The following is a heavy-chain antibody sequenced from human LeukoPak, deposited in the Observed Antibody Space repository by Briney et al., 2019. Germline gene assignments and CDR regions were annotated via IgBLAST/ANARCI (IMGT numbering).Heavy chain of an antibody. V-gene: IGHV1-18*01. CDR1: GYTFTSYG. CDR2: ISAYNGNT. D-gene: IGHD3-3*01. CDR3: AADFWSGYYHDYYYYMDV. J-gene: IGHJ6*03. Sequence: GASVKVSCKASGYTFTSYGISWVRQAPGQGLEWMGWISAYNGNTNYAQKLQGRVTMTTDTSTSTAYMELRSLRSDDTAVYYCAADFWSGYYHDYYYYMDVWGKGTTVTVSS.